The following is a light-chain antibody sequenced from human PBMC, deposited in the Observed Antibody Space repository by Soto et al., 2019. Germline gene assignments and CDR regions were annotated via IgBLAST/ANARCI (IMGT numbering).Light chain of an antibody. CDR3: SSFRDWNTLWI. CDR2: EGS. V-gene: IGLV2-14*02. Sequence: QSALTQPASVSGSPGQSITISCTGTSSDVGSYNLVSWYQQHPGKAPKLMIYEGSKRPSGVSNRFSGSKSGNTASLTVSGLQTEDEADYYCSSFRDWNTLWIFGGGTKLTVL. CDR1: SSDVGSYNL. J-gene: IGLJ2*01.